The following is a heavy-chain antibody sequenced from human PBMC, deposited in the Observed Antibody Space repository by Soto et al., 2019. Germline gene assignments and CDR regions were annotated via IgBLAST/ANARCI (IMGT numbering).Heavy chain of an antibody. Sequence: QVQLVQSGAEVKKPGSSVKVSCKASGGTFSSYAISWVRQAPGQGLEWMGGIIPIFGTANYAQKFQGRVTVTADESTSTAYMELSSLRSEDTAVYYCARGAADYYDSRGPFDYWGQGTLVTVSS. CDR2: IIPIFGTA. CDR1: GGTFSSYA. V-gene: IGHV1-69*01. CDR3: ARGAADYYDSRGPFDY. J-gene: IGHJ4*02. D-gene: IGHD3-22*01.